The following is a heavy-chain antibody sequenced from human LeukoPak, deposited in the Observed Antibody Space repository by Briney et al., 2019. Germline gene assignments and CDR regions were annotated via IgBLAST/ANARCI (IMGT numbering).Heavy chain of an antibody. D-gene: IGHD3-22*01. J-gene: IGHJ4*02. Sequence: ASVKVSCKASGYTFTSYGISWVRQAPGQGLEWMGGISAYNGNTNYAQKLQGRVTMTTDTSTSTAYMELRSLRSDDTAVYYCARDYYDSSGYPFDYWGQGTLVTVSS. CDR1: GYTFTSYG. CDR3: ARDYYDSSGYPFDY. V-gene: IGHV1-18*01. CDR2: ISAYNGNT.